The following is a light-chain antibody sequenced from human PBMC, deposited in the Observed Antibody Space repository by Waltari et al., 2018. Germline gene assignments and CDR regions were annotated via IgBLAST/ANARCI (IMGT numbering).Light chain of an antibody. Sequence: QAALTQPPSASGSPGQSVTISCTGTSSDGGGYNDVSWYHHHPGKAPKLLIYEVYTRPSGVPDRFSGSKSGNTASLTVSGLQPEDEADYYCDSYAGSNNFVVFGGGTKLTVL. V-gene: IGLV2-8*01. J-gene: IGLJ3*02. CDR2: EVY. CDR3: DSYAGSNNFVV. CDR1: SSDGGGYND.